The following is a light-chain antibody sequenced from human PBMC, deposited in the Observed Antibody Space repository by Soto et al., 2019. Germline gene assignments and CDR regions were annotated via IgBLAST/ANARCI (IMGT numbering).Light chain of an antibody. Sequence: QSVLTQPPSVSGAPGQRVTISCPGSSSHIGAGYDVHWYQQLPGTAPKLLIYGNSNRPSGVPDRFSGSKSGTSASLAITGLQAEDEADYYCQSYDSSLSVVFGGGTKVTVL. CDR1: SSHIGAGYD. CDR2: GNS. CDR3: QSYDSSLSVV. V-gene: IGLV1-40*01. J-gene: IGLJ2*01.